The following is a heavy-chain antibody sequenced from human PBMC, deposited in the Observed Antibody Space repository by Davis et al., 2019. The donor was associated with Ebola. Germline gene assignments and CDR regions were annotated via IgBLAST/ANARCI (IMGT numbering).Heavy chain of an antibody. CDR3: ATGLRYFDWLPKIDY. V-gene: IGHV1-24*01. CDR2: FDPEYGET. J-gene: IGHJ4*02. Sequence: ASVKVSCKVSGYTLTELSMHWVRQAPGKGLEWMGGFDPEYGETIYAQKFQGRVTMTEDTSTDTAYMELSSLRSEDTAVYYCATGLRYFDWLPKIDYWGQGTLVTVS. D-gene: IGHD3-9*01. CDR1: GYTLTELS.